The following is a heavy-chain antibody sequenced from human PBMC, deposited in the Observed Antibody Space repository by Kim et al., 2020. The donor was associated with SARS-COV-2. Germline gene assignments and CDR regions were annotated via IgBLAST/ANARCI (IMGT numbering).Heavy chain of an antibody. CDR3: ARTTVTTSVIDY. Sequence: SETLSLTCTVSGGSISSYYWSWIRQPPGKGLEWIGYIYYSGSTNYNPSLKSRVTISVDTSKNQFSLKLSSVTAADTAVYYCARTTVTTSVIDYWGQGTLVTVSS. CDR2: IYYSGST. J-gene: IGHJ4*02. V-gene: IGHV4-59*08. D-gene: IGHD4-4*01. CDR1: GGSISSYY.